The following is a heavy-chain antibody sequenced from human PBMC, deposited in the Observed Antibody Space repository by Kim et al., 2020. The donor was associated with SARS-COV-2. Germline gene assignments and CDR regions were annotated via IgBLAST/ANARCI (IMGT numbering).Heavy chain of an antibody. D-gene: IGHD3-22*01. CDR3: ARSRLERYYDSSGHDY. CDR1: GYSFTSYW. V-gene: IGHV5-51*01. Sequence: GESLKISCKGSGYSFTSYWIGWVRQMPGKGLEWMGIIYPGDSDTRYSPSFQGQVTISADKSISTAYLQWSSLKASDTAMYYCARSRLERYYDSSGHDYWGQGTLVTVSS. CDR2: IYPGDSDT. J-gene: IGHJ4*02.